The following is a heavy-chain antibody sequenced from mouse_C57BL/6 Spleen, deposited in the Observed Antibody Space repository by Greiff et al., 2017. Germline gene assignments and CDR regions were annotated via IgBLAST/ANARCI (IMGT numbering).Heavy chain of an antibody. J-gene: IGHJ4*01. CDR1: GFNIKDYY. CDR2: IDPEDAKT. CDR3: ARLHYGSNLYAMDY. Sequence: EVQLQQSGAELVKPGASVKLSCTASGFNIKDYYMHWVKQRTEQGLEWIGRIDPEDAKTKYAPKFQGKATITADTSSNAAYLQLSSLPSEDTAVDYCARLHYGSNLYAMDYWGQGTSVTVSS. V-gene: IGHV14-2*01. D-gene: IGHD1-1*01.